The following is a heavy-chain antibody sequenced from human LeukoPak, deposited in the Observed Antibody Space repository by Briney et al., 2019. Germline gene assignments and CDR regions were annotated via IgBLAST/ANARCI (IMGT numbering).Heavy chain of an antibody. CDR1: GGSFSGYY. Sequence: PSETLSLTCAVYGGSFSGYYWSWIRRPPGKGLEWIGEINHSGSTNYNPSLKSRVTISVDTSKNQFSLKLSSVTAADTAVYYCARGGGNTALYYYYYMDVWGKGTTVTVSS. J-gene: IGHJ6*03. D-gene: IGHD5-18*01. CDR3: ARGGGNTALYYYYYMDV. V-gene: IGHV4-34*01. CDR2: INHSGST.